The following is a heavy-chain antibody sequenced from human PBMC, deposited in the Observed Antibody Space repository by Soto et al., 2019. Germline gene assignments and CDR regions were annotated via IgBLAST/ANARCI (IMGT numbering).Heavy chain of an antibody. CDR2: IYYSGST. Sequence: WTWIRQHPGKGLEWIGYIYYSGSTYYNPSLNSRVTISIDTSKNQFSLXXSSVXAADTAVYXCAXRGRGFYPYYFDYWGQGTLVTVSS. J-gene: IGHJ4*02. D-gene: IGHD3-22*01. CDR3: AXRGRGFYPYYFDY. V-gene: IGHV4-31*02.